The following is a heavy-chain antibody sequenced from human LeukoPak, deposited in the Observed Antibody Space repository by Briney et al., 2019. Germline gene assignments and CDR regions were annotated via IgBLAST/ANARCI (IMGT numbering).Heavy chain of an antibody. CDR3: ARVNYCSYGVWHTFDY. D-gene: IGHD2-8*01. CDR1: GYTFTGHY. V-gene: IGHV1-2*02. J-gene: IGHJ4*02. Sequence: ASVRLSCKSSGYTFTGHYIHWARHAPGQGIEWMGWINANSGGTKFAQKLLGRVTMTRDMSINTAYMELSSLRSDDTAVYYCARVNYCSYGVWHTFDYWGQGTLVTVSS. CDR2: INANSGGT.